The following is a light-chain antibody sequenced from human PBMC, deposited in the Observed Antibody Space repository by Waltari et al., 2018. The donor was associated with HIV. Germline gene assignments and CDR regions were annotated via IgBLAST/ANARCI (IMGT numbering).Light chain of an antibody. CDR2: EVS. CDR3: SSYTSTSTV. CDR1: SSDVGGYNY. V-gene: IGLV2-14*01. Sequence: QSALTQPASVSGSPGQSITISCTGTSSDVGGYNYVSWYQQHPGKAPKLMIYEVSYRPSGVSKRFSGSKSGNTASRTISGLQAEDEADYYCSSYTSTSTVFGGGTKLTVL. J-gene: IGLJ3*02.